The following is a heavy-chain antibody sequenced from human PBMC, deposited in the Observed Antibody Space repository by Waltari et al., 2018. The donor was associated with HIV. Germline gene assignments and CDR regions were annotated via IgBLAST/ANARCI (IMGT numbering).Heavy chain of an antibody. CDR3: ARYGSGTSFEY. D-gene: IGHD3-10*01. CDR1: GYSISSGFY. J-gene: IGHJ4*02. Sequence: QVQLQESGPGLVKPSETLSLTCAVSGYSISSGFYWAWIRQPPGEGLVWIGNVYPSGATTYDPARESRVSISLDTSANKFSLKLTSVTAADTAVYYCARYGSGTSFEYWGQGARVTVSS. CDR2: VYPSGAT. V-gene: IGHV4-38-2*01.